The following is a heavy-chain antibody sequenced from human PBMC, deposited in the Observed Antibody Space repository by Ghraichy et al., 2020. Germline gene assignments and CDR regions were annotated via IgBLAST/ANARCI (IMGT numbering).Heavy chain of an antibody. Sequence: ASVKVSCKASGYTFTNYGISWVRQAPGQGLEWMGWISTYNGHTRNAQRLQGRVTMTTDTSARIAYMELRSLRSDDMAVYYCTTDRGTNYFDYWGQGTLVTVSS. CDR2: ISTYNGHT. D-gene: IGHD1-7*01. CDR1: GYTFTNYG. J-gene: IGHJ4*02. CDR3: TTDRGTNYFDY. V-gene: IGHV1-18*03.